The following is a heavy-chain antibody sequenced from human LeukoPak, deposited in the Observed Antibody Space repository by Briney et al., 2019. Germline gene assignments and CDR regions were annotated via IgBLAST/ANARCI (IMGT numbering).Heavy chain of an antibody. Sequence: GRSLRLSCAASGFTFSSYAMHWVRQAPGKGLEWVAVISYDGSNKYYADSVRGRFTISRDNSKNTLYLQMNSLRAEDTAVYYCARDHRSGCYDYWGQGTLVTVSS. CDR2: ISYDGSNK. CDR3: ARDHRSGCYDY. D-gene: IGHD6-19*01. V-gene: IGHV3-30*04. J-gene: IGHJ4*02. CDR1: GFTFSSYA.